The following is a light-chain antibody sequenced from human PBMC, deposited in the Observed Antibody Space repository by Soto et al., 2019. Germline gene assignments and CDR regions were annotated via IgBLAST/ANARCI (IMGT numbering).Light chain of an antibody. Sequence: IQMTQSPSSLSASFGDRVTITCRASQGIGVYLAWFQQKPANAPKLLIYAASTLQSGVSSRFSGSGSGTDFTLTISSLQPEDVATYYCQKYNSAPLTFGGGTKVEIK. CDR2: AAS. V-gene: IGKV1-27*01. CDR1: QGIGVY. J-gene: IGKJ4*01. CDR3: QKYNSAPLT.